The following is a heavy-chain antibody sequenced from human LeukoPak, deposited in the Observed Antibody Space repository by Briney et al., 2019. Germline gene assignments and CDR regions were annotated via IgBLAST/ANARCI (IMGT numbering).Heavy chain of an antibody. J-gene: IGHJ4*02. CDR3: ARSGTDYYDSSGYLPHFDY. CDR1: GGSISSGGYY. CDR2: IYYSGST. V-gene: IGHV4-31*03. Sequence: SGTLSLTCTVSGGSISSGGYYWSWIRQHPGKGLEWIGYIYYSGSTYYNPSLKSRVTISVDTSKNQFSLKLSSVTAADTAVYYCARSGTDYYDSSGYLPHFDYWGQGTLVTVSS. D-gene: IGHD3-22*01.